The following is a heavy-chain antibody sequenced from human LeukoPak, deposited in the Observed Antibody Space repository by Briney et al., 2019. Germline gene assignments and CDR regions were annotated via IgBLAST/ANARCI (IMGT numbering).Heavy chain of an antibody. CDR2: IRYDGSNK. J-gene: IGHJ4*02. D-gene: IGHD5-18*01. Sequence: GGSLRLSCTASGFTVSNNYMSWVRQAPGKGLEWVAFIRYDGSNKYYADSVKGRFTISRDNSKNTLYLQMNSLRAEDTAVYYCANPLMRDTDSYWGQGTLVTVSS. CDR1: GFTVSNNY. V-gene: IGHV3-30*02. CDR3: ANPLMRDTDSY.